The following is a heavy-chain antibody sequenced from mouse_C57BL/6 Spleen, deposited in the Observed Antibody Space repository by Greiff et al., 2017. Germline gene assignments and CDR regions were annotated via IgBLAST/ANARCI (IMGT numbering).Heavy chain of an antibody. J-gene: IGHJ3*01. CDR1: GYTFTSYW. CDR2: IHPSDSDT. V-gene: IGHV1-74*01. CDR3: GIGYYYGRSQFAY. D-gene: IGHD1-1*01. Sequence: QVQLQQPGAELVKPGASVKVSCKASGYTFTSYWMHWVKHRPGQGLEWIGRIHPSDSDTNYNQKFKGKATLTVDKSSSTAYMQLSSLTSEDSAVDYCGIGYYYGRSQFAYWGQGTLVTVSA.